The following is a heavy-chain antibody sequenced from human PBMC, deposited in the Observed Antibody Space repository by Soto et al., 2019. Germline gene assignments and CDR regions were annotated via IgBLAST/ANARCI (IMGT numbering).Heavy chain of an antibody. D-gene: IGHD3-3*01. CDR2: IYYSGST. Sequence: IRRTVCRGCMCISMDDGAWIRQPPGKGLEWIGSIYYSGSTYYNPSLKSRVTISVDTSKNQFSLKLSSVTAADTAVYYCARQSRGSITIFGVVIILLRWFDPWRQRTLVTV. CDR1: RGCMCISMDD. V-gene: IGHV4-39*01. CDR3: ARQSRGSITIFGVVIILLRWFDP. J-gene: IGHJ5*02.